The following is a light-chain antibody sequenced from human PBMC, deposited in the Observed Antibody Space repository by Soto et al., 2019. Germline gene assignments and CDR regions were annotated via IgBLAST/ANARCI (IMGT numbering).Light chain of an antibody. V-gene: IGLV2-14*01. CDR2: DVS. CDR1: SIDVGGYNY. CDR3: SSYTSSRTRV. Sequence: QSALTQRASVSGSPGQSITISCTGTSIDVGGYNYVSWYQQHPGKAPKLMIYDVSNRPSGVSNRFSGSKSGNTASLTISGLQAEDEADYYCSSYTSSRTRVFGIGTKVTVL. J-gene: IGLJ1*01.